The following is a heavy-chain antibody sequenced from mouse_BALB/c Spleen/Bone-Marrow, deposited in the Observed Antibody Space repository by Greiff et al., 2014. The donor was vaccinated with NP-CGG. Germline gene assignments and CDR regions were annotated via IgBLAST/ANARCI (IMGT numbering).Heavy chain of an antibody. J-gene: IGHJ2*01. CDR1: GFNIKDTY. CDR2: IDPANGNT. V-gene: IGHV14-3*02. Sequence: EVKVVESGAEFVKPGASVKLSCTASGFNIKDTYMDWVKQRPEQGLEWIGRIDPANGNTKYDPKFQGKATITADTSSNTAYLQLSSLTSEDTAVYYCGRGFTDFDYWGQGTTLTVSS. CDR3: GRGFTDFDY.